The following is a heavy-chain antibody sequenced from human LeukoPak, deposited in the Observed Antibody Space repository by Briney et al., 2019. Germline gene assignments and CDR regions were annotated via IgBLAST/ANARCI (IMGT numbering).Heavy chain of an antibody. J-gene: IGHJ4*02. D-gene: IGHD3-22*01. V-gene: IGHV3-21*01. CDR1: GLTLSNAW. CDR2: ISSSSSYI. Sequence: GGSLRLSCAASGLTLSNAWMNWVRQAPGKGLEWVSSISSSSSYIYYADSVKGRFTISRDNAKNSLYLQMNSLRAEDTAVYYCARDMGDYYDSSGYYGGGYWGQGTLVTVSS. CDR3: ARDMGDYYDSSGYYGGGY.